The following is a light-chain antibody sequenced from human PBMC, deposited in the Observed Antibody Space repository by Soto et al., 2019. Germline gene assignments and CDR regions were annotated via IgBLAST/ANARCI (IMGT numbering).Light chain of an antibody. CDR3: QEYNDWRPIT. Sequence: IVMTQSPATLSVSPGERATLSCRASQSISTKLAWYQQKPGQAPRLLIYGAATSATGIPVRFSGSGSGTEFTLTITSLQFEDFAVYYCQEYNDWRPITFGGGTKVDIK. CDR2: GAA. J-gene: IGKJ4*01. V-gene: IGKV3-15*01. CDR1: QSISTK.